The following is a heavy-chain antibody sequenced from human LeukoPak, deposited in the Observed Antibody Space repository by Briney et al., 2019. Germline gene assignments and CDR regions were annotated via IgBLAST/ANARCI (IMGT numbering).Heavy chain of an antibody. Sequence: GGSLRLSCAASGFTFSDSYMTWIRQAPGKGLEWLSYISSSGTAIYYADSVGGRFTISRDNAKNSLYLQMNSLRAEDTAVYYCARQVGARSYFDYWXXXTLVTVSS. V-gene: IGHV3-11*01. J-gene: IGHJ4*03. CDR3: ARQVGARSYFDY. D-gene: IGHD1-26*01. CDR2: ISSSGTAI. CDR1: GFTFSDSY.